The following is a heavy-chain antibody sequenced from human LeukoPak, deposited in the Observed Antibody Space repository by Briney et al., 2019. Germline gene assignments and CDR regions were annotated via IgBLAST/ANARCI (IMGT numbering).Heavy chain of an antibody. Sequence: SETLSLTCTVSGGSISSFYWSWIRQPPGKGLEWIGYIYSSGSTNYNPYLKSRVTISVDTSKNQFSLKLNSVTAADTAVYYCARRLRYINSWEDWFDPWGQGTLVTVSS. V-gene: IGHV4-4*09. CDR3: ARRLRYINSWEDWFDP. CDR2: IYSSGST. CDR1: GGSISSFY. J-gene: IGHJ5*02. D-gene: IGHD6-13*01.